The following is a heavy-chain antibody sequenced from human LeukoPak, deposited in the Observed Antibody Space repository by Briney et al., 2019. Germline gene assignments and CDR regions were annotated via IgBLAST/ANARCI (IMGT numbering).Heavy chain of an antibody. D-gene: IGHD3-10*01. Sequence: ASVKVSCRASGYSFTSFGIAWVRQAPGQGLEWMGWVSTYDSRTNYAQKFQGRVIMTTDPSSTTAYMELRSLTSDDTAVYYCASSTGVVNWFDPWGQGTLVTVSS. J-gene: IGHJ5*02. V-gene: IGHV1-18*01. CDR1: GYSFTSFG. CDR3: ASSTGVVNWFDP. CDR2: VSTYDSRT.